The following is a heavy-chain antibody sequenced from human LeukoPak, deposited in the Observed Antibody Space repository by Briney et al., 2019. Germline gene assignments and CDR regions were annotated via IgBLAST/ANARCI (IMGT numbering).Heavy chain of an antibody. CDR3: ARTPWRMATIMFDY. CDR2: IYHSGST. J-gene: IGHJ4*02. D-gene: IGHD5-24*01. Sequence: SETLSLTCAVSGGSISSGGYSWSWIRQPPGKGLEWIGYIYHSGSTYYNPSLKSRVTISVDRSKNQFSLKLSSVTAADTAVYYCARTPWRMATIMFDYWGQGTLVTVSS. CDR1: GGSISSGGYS. V-gene: IGHV4-30-2*01.